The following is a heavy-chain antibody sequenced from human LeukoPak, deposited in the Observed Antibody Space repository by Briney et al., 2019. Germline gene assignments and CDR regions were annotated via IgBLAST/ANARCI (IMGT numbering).Heavy chain of an antibody. D-gene: IGHD3-16*02. CDR3: ATQRDYVWGSYRSPGC. J-gene: IGHJ4*02. Sequence: GGSLRLSCTASGFTFGDYAMSWFRQAPGKGLEWVSYISSSGSTIYYADSVKGRFTISRDNAKNSLYLQMNSLRAEDTAVYYCATQRDYVWGSYRSPGCWGQGTLVTVSS. V-gene: IGHV3-11*01. CDR2: ISSSGSTI. CDR1: GFTFGDYA.